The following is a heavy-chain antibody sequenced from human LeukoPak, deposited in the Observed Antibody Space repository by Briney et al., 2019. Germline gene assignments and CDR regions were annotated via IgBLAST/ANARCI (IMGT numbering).Heavy chain of an antibody. J-gene: IGHJ4*02. CDR3: ARAFRGSLHYDY. CDR2: INPDGSST. V-gene: IGHV3-74*01. Sequence: GGSLRLSCEVSGFSFSNSWMHWLRQPPGKGLVWVSRINPDGSSTNYADSVEGRFTISRDNAKSTLYLQMNSLRVEDTAMYYCARAFRGSLHYDYWGQGTLVTVSS. D-gene: IGHD3-16*01. CDR1: GFSFSNSW.